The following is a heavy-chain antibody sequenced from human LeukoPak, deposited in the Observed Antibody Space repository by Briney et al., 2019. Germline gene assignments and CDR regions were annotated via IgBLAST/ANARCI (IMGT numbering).Heavy chain of an antibody. CDR1: GFTFSSYG. J-gene: IGHJ4*02. Sequence: GGSLRLSCTASGFTFSSYGMHWVRQAPGKGLEWVAVISYDGSNKYYADSVKGRFTISRDNSKNTLYLQMNSLRAEDTAVYYCARDRGGLLRYFDWLSPIPYYFDYWGQGTLVTVSS. CDR2: ISYDGSNK. CDR3: ARDRGGLLRYFDWLSPIPYYFDY. D-gene: IGHD3-9*01. V-gene: IGHV3-33*05.